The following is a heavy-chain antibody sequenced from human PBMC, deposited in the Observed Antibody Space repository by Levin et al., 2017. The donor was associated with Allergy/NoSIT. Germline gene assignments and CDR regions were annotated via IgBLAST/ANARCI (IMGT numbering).Heavy chain of an antibody. J-gene: IGHJ4*02. CDR2: ISYDGSDK. V-gene: IGHV3-30*18. Sequence: PGGSLRLSCAASGFTFSSYGMHWVRQAPGKGLEWVAIISYDGSDKYFADSVKGRFTISRDNSKNTLYLQMNSLRTEDTAVYYCAKPVEEYVSPRYYFDYWGQGTLVTVSS. CDR1: GFTFSSYG. D-gene: IGHD3-16*01. CDR3: AKPVEEYVSPRYYFDY.